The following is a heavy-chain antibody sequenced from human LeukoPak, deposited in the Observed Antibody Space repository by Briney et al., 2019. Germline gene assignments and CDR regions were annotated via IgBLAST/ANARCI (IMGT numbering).Heavy chain of an antibody. D-gene: IGHD3-22*01. CDR1: GFTFSSYA. J-gene: IGHJ4*02. CDR2: ISGSGGST. Sequence: GGSLRLSCAASGFTFSSYAMSWVRQAPGKGLEWVSAISGSGGSTYYADSVKGRFTISRDNSKNTLYLQMNSLRAEDTAVYYCAKPPAGYYDSSGYFYYFDYWGQGTLVTVSS. V-gene: IGHV3-23*01. CDR3: AKPPAGYYDSSGYFYYFDY.